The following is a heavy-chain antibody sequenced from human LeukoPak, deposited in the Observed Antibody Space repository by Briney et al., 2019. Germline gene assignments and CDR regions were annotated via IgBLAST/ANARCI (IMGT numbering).Heavy chain of an antibody. CDR3: AKVSPAYQRGDQGFCDY. CDR2: ISYDGSNK. V-gene: IGHV3-30*18. D-gene: IGHD2-2*01. Sequence: PGRSLRLSCAASGFTFSSYGMHWVRQAPGKGLEWVAVISYDGSNKYYADSVKGRFTISRDNSKNTLYLQMNSLRAEDTAVYYCAKVSPAYQRGDQGFCDYWGQGTLVTVSS. CDR1: GFTFSSYG. J-gene: IGHJ4*02.